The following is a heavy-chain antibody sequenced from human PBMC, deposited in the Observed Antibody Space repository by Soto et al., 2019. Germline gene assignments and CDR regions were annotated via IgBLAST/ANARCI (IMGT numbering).Heavy chain of an antibody. J-gene: IGHJ4*02. D-gene: IGHD2-15*01. CDR2: ISSSGDTI. CDR3: ARDHYCSGDTCYLISFDY. CDR1: GFSFSTYS. Sequence: GGSLRLSCAASGFSFSTYSMNWVRQAPGKGLEWVSFISSSGDTIHYADSVKGRFTVSRDNSKNSLYLQMNSLRDEDTAVYYCARDHYCSGDTCYLISFDYWGQGTQVTVSS. V-gene: IGHV3-48*02.